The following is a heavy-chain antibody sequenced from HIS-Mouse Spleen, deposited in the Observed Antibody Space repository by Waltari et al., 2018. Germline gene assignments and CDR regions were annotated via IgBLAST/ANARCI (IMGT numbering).Heavy chain of an antibody. CDR2: ISYDGSNK. V-gene: IGHV3-30*03. CDR3: EGVYGSGSYYFDY. J-gene: IGHJ4*02. D-gene: IGHD3-10*01. CDR1: GFTFSSYG. Sequence: GFTFSSYGMHWVRQAPGKGLEWVAVISYDGSNKYYADSVKGRFTISRDNSKNTLYLQMNSLRAEDTAVYYCEGVYGSGSYYFDYWGQGTLVTVSS.